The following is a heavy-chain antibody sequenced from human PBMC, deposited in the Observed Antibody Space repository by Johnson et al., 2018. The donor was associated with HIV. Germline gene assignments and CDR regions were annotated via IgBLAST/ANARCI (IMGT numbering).Heavy chain of an antibody. Sequence: QMQLVESGGGVVQPGGSLRLSCAASGFTFSSYGMHWVRQAPGKGLEWVAFIRFDGSNKFYADSVKGRFTLSRDNSKNTLYLQMNSLKADDTAVYYCARVGADAFDIWGQGTTVTVSS. CDR3: ARVGADAFDI. V-gene: IGHV3-30*02. J-gene: IGHJ3*02. CDR1: GFTFSSYG. D-gene: IGHD3-16*01. CDR2: IRFDGSNK.